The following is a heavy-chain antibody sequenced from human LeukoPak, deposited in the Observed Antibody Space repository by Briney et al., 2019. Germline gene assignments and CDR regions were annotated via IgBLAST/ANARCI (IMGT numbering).Heavy chain of an antibody. D-gene: IGHD6-19*01. CDR2: IYTSGST. V-gene: IGHV4-4*07. CDR1: GGSISSYY. Sequence: SETLSLTCTVSGGSISSYYWSWIRQPAGKGLEWIGRIYTSGSTNYNPSLKSRVTMSVDTSKNQFSLKLSSVTAADTAVYYCARGEKFNAAAVAGTGLVYYMDVWGKGTTVTVSS. J-gene: IGHJ6*03. CDR3: ARGEKFNAAAVAGTGLVYYMDV.